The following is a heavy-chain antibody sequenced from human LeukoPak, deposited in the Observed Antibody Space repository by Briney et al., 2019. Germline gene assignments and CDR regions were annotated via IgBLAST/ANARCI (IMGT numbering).Heavy chain of an antibody. CDR3: ARDRDFWSQYFDY. V-gene: IGHV3-74*01. CDR1: GFTFSSYW. Sequence: GGSLRLSCAASGFTFSSYWMHWVRQAPGKGLVWVSRINSHGSSTSYADSVKGRFTISRDNAKNTLYLQMNSLRAEDTAVYYCARDRDFWSQYFDYWGQGTLVTVSS. J-gene: IGHJ4*02. D-gene: IGHD3-3*01. CDR2: INSHGSST.